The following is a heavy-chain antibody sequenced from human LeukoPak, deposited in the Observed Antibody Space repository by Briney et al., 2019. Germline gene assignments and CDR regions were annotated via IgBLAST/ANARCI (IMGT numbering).Heavy chain of an antibody. Sequence: GGSLRLSCVGSGFIFGGYTMNWVRQAPGKGLEWLSYISPSGGNRFYADSVKGRFTISRDNAKNSLYLQMNSLRAEDTAVYYCARETPRRGETRDGYRWGQGTLVTVSS. CDR3: ARETPRRGETRDGYR. J-gene: IGHJ4*02. CDR2: ISPSGGNR. CDR1: GFIFGGYT. V-gene: IGHV3-48*04. D-gene: IGHD5-24*01.